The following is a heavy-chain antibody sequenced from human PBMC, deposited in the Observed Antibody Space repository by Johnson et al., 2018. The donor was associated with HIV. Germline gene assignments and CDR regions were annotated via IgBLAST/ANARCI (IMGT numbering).Heavy chain of an antibody. CDR2: IKQDGSEK. Sequence: VQLVESGGGLVQPGGSLRLSCAASGFTFSDYYMSWIRQAPGKGLEWVANIKQDGSEKYYADSVKGRFTISRDNSKNTLYLQLNSLRAEDTDVYYCARDRPSGWPDAFDIWGQGTMVTVSS. V-gene: IGHV3-7*01. D-gene: IGHD6-19*01. CDR1: GFTFSDYY. CDR3: ARDRPSGWPDAFDI. J-gene: IGHJ3*02.